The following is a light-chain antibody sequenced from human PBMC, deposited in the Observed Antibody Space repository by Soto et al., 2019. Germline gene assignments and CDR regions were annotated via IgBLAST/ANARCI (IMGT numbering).Light chain of an antibody. CDR2: GAS. J-gene: IGKJ4*01. Sequence: EIVMTQSPATLSVSPGERVTFSCRASQSVTSNLAWYQHKSGQTPRLLIYGASTGATGIPARFSGSGSGTEFTLPINSLQSEDFAIYYCQQYDSWPVTFGGGTKVEI. V-gene: IGKV3-15*01. CDR1: QSVTSN. CDR3: QQYDSWPVT.